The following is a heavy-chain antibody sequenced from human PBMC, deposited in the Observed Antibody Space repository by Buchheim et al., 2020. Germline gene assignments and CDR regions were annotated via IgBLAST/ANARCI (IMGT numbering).Heavy chain of an antibody. V-gene: IGHV3-30*04. CDR1: GFTFSSYA. D-gene: IGHD3-22*01. CDR3: ARGALVGYYDSSGYSYGMGV. J-gene: IGHJ6*02. CDR2: ISYDGSNK. Sequence: QVQLVESGGGVVQPGRSLRLSCAASGFTFSSYAMHWVRQAPGKGLEWVAVISYDGSNKYYADSVKGRFTISSDNSKNPLYLQMNSLRAEDTAVYYCARGALVGYYDSSGYSYGMGVWGQGTT.